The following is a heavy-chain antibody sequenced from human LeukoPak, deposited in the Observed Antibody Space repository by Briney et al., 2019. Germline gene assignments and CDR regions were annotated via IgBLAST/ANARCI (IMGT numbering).Heavy chain of an antibody. V-gene: IGHV3-30-3*01. D-gene: IGHD3-22*01. Sequence: PGGSLRLSCAASGFTFSSYAMHWVRQAPGKGLEWVAVISYDGNNKYYADSVKGRFTISRDNSKNTLYLQMNSLRAEDTAVYYCASGGITMIVDLDYWGQGTLVTVSS. CDR1: GFTFSSYA. J-gene: IGHJ4*02. CDR2: ISYDGNNK. CDR3: ASGGITMIVDLDY.